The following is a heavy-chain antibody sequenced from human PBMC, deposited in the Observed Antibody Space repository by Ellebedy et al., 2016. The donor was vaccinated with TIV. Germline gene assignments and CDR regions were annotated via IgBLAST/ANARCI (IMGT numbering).Heavy chain of an antibody. J-gene: IGHJ2*01. CDR2: IYYSGIT. CDR1: GGSISSSSSY. Sequence: PGGSLRLSCTLSGGSISSSSSYWAWIRQPPGKGLEWIGTIYYSGITYYNPSLKSRVTISVDTSKNQVSLRLSSVTATDKAVYYCARHPWVVGEFLWGYFDLWGRGTLVTVSS. CDR3: ARHPWVVGEFLWGYFDL. V-gene: IGHV4-39*01. D-gene: IGHD3-10*01.